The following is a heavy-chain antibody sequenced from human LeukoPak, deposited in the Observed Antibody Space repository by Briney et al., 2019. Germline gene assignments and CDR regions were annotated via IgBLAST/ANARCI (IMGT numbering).Heavy chain of an antibody. CDR2: ISSSGSTI. CDR1: GFTFSSYE. J-gene: IGHJ4*02. V-gene: IGHV3-48*03. D-gene: IGHD3-9*01. Sequence: PGGSLRLSCAASGFTFSSYEMNWVRQAPGKGLEWVSYISSSGSTIYYADSVKGRFTISRDNAKNSLYLQMNSLRAEDTAVYYCARLPAGEAGYEEDGYWGQGTLVTVSS. CDR3: ARLPAGEAGYEEDGY.